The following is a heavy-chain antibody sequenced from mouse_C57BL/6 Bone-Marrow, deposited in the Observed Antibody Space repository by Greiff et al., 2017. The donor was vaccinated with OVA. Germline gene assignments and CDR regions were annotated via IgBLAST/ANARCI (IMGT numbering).Heavy chain of an antibody. CDR1: GYTFTSYG. CDR3: ARRFAY. V-gene: IGHV1-81*01. Sequence: VQRVESGAELARPGASVKLSCKASGYTFTSYGISWVKQRTGQGLEWIGEIYPRSGNTYYTEKFKGKATLTADKSSSTAYMELRSLTSEDSAVYFWARRFAYWGQGTLVTVSA. J-gene: IGHJ3*01. CDR2: IYPRSGNT.